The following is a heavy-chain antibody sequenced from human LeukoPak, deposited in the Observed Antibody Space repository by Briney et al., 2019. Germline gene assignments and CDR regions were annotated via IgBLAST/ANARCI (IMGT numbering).Heavy chain of an antibody. D-gene: IGHD6-19*01. V-gene: IGHV4-34*01. Sequence: PSETLSLTCAVYGGSFSGYYWSWIRQPPGKGLEWIGEINHSGSTNYNPSLKSRVTISVDTSKNQFSLKLSSVTAADTAVYYCARRQWLVPGRFDYWGQGTLVTVSS. CDR1: GGSFSGYY. J-gene: IGHJ4*02. CDR3: ARRQWLVPGRFDY. CDR2: INHSGST.